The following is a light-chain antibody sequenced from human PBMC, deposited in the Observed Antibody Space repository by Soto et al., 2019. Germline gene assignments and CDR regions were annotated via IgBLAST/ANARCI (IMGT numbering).Light chain of an antibody. CDR3: SSYTTRITII. J-gene: IGLJ2*01. V-gene: IGLV2-14*01. CDR2: EVR. Sequence: QSALTQPASVSGSPGQSITISCIGSSSDIGGYEYVSWYQKHPGKAPKLLISEVRNRPSGVSDRFTGSKSGYTASLTISGLQPEDEAEYYCSSYTTRITIIFGGGTKLTVL. CDR1: SSDIGGYEY.